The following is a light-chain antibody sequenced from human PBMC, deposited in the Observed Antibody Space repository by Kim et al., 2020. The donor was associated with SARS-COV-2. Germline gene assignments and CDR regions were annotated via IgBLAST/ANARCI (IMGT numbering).Light chain of an antibody. CDR3: QAWDSSTSVV. V-gene: IGLV3-1*01. CDR2: QDT. CDR1: KLGDKY. J-gene: IGLJ2*01. Sequence: YELTQPPSVSVSPGQTASITCSGDKLGDKYACWYQQKPGQSPVLVIYQDTKRPSGIPERFSGSNSGNTATLTISGTQTMDEADYYCQAWDSSTSVVFGGGTQLTVL.